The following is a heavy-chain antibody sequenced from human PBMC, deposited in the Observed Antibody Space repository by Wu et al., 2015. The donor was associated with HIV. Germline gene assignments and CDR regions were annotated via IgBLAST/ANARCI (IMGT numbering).Heavy chain of an antibody. CDR3: AKCPSDWNAPYYSDS. CDR2: TIPVFATV. CDR1: GGTFNNYA. Sequence: QVQLVQSGAEVKKPGSSVKVSCKSSGGTFNNYAVNWVRQAPGQGLEWMAGTIPVFATVNYAQKFQGRVAITADESTDTAYMELSSLRSEDTAVYYCAKCPSDWNAPYYSDSWGQGTQVTVSS. D-gene: IGHD1-1*01. V-gene: IGHV1-69*12. J-gene: IGHJ4*02.